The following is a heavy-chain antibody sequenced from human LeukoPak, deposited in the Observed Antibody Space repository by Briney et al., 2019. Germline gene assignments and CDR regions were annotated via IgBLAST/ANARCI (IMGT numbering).Heavy chain of an antibody. CDR2: IWYDGSNK. Sequence: GGSLRLSCAASGFTFSSYGMHWVRQGPGKGLEWVAVIWYDGSNKYYADSVKGRFTISRDNSKNTLYLQMNSLRAEDTAVYYCAKEVWFGELTDYWGQGTLVTVSS. J-gene: IGHJ4*02. D-gene: IGHD3-10*01. CDR1: GFTFSSYG. CDR3: AKEVWFGELTDY. V-gene: IGHV3-33*06.